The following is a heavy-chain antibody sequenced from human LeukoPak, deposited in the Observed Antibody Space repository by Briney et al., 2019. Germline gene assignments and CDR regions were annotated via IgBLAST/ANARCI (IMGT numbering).Heavy chain of an antibody. V-gene: IGHV4-30-2*01. CDR1: GGSISSGGYY. CDR3: ARVTARQDDAFDI. Sequence: PSETLSLTCTVSGGSISSGGYYWSWIRQPPGKGLEWIGYIYHSGSTYYNPSLKSRVTISVDRSKNQFSLRLSSVTAADTAVYYCARVTARQDDAFDIWGQGTMVTVSS. J-gene: IGHJ3*02. CDR2: IYHSGST. D-gene: IGHD6-6*01.